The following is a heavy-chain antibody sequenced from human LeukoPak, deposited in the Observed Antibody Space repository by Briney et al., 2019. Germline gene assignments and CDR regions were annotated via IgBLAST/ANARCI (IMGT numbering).Heavy chain of an antibody. Sequence: SVKVSCKASGGTFSSYAISWVRQAPGQGLEWMGRIIPILGTANYAQKFQGRVTITTDESTSTAYMELSSLRSEDTAVYYCARVMVAATHPDYWGQGTLVTVSS. CDR1: GGTFSSYA. D-gene: IGHD2-15*01. J-gene: IGHJ4*02. CDR3: ARVMVAATHPDY. CDR2: IIPILGTA. V-gene: IGHV1-69*11.